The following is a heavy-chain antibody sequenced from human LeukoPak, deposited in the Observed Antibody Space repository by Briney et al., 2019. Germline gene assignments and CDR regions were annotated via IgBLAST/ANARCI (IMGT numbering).Heavy chain of an antibody. CDR2: ISSSGSTR. CDR3: ARVLYCSSTSCHDFDY. CDR1: GFTFSSYS. J-gene: IGHJ4*02. V-gene: IGHV3-48*02. Sequence: GGSLRLSCAASGFTFSSYSMNWVRQAPGKGLEWVSYISSSGSTRYYADSVKGRFTISRDNAKNSLYLQMNSLRDEDTAVYYCARVLYCSSTSCHDFDYWGQGTLVTVSS. D-gene: IGHD2-2*01.